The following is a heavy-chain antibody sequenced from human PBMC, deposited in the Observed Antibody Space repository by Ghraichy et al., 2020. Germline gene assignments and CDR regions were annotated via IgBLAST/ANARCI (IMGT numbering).Heavy chain of an antibody. CDR3: ARGGYPTYYFDF. Sequence: GGSLRLSCAASGFGVRSYYMSWVRQAPGKGLEWVSVIYSGDATYYADPVKCRFTMSRDLSKNSVFLKMNSLRAEDTAVYFWARGGYPTYYFDFWGQGTLVIVSS. CDR1: GFGVRSYY. CDR2: IYSGDAT. J-gene: IGHJ4*02. V-gene: IGHV3-53*01. D-gene: IGHD5-12*01.